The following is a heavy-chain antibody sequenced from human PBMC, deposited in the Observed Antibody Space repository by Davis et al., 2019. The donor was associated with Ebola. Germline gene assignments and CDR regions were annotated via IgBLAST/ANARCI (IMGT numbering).Heavy chain of an antibody. CDR1: GYTFTSYD. CDR2: MNPNSGNT. J-gene: IGHJ5*02. D-gene: IGHD5-18*01. CDR3: ARKGRGYSYGLDGFDP. Sequence: AASVTVSCKASGYTFTSYDINWVRQATGQGLEWMGWMNPNSGNTGYAQKFQGRVTMTRNTSISTAYMELSSLRSEDTAVYYCARKGRGYSYGLDGFDPWGQGTLVTVSS. V-gene: IGHV1-8*01.